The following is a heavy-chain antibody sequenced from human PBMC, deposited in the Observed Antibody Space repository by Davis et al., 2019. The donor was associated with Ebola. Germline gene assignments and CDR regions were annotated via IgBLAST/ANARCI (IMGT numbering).Heavy chain of an antibody. D-gene: IGHD2-8*01. CDR1: GFTFSGYS. V-gene: IGHV3-21*01. CDR2: ISSSSSYI. J-gene: IGHJ6*04. CDR3: ARGTGMDV. Sequence: GESLKISCAASGFTFSGYSMNWVRQAPGKGLEWVSSISSSSSYIYYADSVKGRFTISRDNAKNSLYLQMNSLRAEDTAVYYCARGTGMDVRGKGTTVTVSS.